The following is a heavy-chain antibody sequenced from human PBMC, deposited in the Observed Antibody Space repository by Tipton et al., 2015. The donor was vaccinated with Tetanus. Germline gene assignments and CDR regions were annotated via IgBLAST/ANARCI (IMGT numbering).Heavy chain of an antibody. D-gene: IGHD2-8*02. V-gene: IGHV4-61*08. CDR1: GASLRGGDYH. Sequence: TLSLTCTVSGASLRGGDYHWSWIRQPPGKGLEWVGYVYYTGDTNYNPSLKSRVTISMDRSENQISLKMTSVTAADTAVYYCAGVTAQRTELYFEHWGRGTQVTVSS. CDR3: AGVTAQRTELYFEH. CDR2: VYYTGDT. J-gene: IGHJ1*01.